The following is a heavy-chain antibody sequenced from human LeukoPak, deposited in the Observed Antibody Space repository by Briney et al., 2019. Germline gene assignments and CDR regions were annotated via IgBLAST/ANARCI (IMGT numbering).Heavy chain of an antibody. V-gene: IGHV1-46*01. Sequence: ASVKVSCKASGYTFTSYYKHWVRQAPGQGPEWMGIINPSGGSTSYAQKFQGRVTMTRDTSTSTVYMELSSLRSEDTAVYYCARGTAVAGPIKYHYGMDVWGQGTTVTVSS. D-gene: IGHD6-19*01. CDR3: ARGTAVAGPIKYHYGMDV. J-gene: IGHJ6*02. CDR2: INPSGGST. CDR1: GYTFTSYY.